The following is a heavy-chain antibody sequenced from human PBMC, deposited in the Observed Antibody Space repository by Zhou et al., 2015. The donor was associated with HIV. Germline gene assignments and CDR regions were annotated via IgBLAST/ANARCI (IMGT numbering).Heavy chain of an antibody. D-gene: IGHD1-26*01. Sequence: EMQLLESGGDLVQPGGPVRLSCEASGFIFTSYAMTWVRQSPGKGLEWVATVDGSGRRLHHADSVRGRFTISRDNSKDTVYLQMNSLRGDDTAVYYCVDLGAAPPFWGQGTLVIVSS. J-gene: IGHJ4*02. CDR1: GFIFTSYA. CDR2: VDGSGRRL. V-gene: IGHV3-23*01. CDR3: VDLGAAPPF.